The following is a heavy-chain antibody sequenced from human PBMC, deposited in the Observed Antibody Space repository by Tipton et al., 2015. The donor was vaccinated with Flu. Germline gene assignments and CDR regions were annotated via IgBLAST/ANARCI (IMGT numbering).Heavy chain of an antibody. CDR1: GGSIGPYY. Sequence: LRLSCTVSGGSIGPYYWNWIRQPPGKGLEWIGYYVSDTGTTDYNPSLRSRVAISEDTSTNQFFLKLSSVTAADTAVYYCARASAPVRGSYQGGGFDVWGQGTVVTVSS. J-gene: IGHJ3*01. CDR2: VSDTGTT. V-gene: IGHV4-59*01. D-gene: IGHD1-26*01. CDR3: ARASAPVRGSYQGGGFDV.